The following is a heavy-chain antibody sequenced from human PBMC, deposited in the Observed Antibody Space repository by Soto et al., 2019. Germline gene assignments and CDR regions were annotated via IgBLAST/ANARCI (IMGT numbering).Heavy chain of an antibody. CDR1: VGAFSGYY. D-gene: IGHD1-26*01. J-gene: IGHJ1*01. CDR3: ARGPPYSGRQTRYFQH. CDR2: INHSGST. V-gene: IGHV4-34*01. Sequence: PSETLSLTCAVYVGAFSGYYWSWIRHPPGKELEGSGEINHSGSTNYNPSLKSRVTISVDTSKIQFSLKLSSVTAADTAVYYCARGPPYSGRQTRYFQHWGQGTLVNVS.